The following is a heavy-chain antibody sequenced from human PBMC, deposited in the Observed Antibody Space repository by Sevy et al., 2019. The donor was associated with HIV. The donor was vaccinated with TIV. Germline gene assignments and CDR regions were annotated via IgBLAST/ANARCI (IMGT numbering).Heavy chain of an antibody. V-gene: IGHV4-59*01. D-gene: IGHD1-1*01. J-gene: IGHJ4*02. Sequence: ETLSLTCSVSGGSISSYFWTWVRQSPGKGLEWIGNIYFTGNTDYSPSLKSRVTLSLDTSKGKFSLTLKSVTAADTAIYFCARDSTTRPRVLDYWGQGTLVTVSS. CDR2: IYFTGNT. CDR1: GGSISSYF. CDR3: ARDSTTRPRVLDY.